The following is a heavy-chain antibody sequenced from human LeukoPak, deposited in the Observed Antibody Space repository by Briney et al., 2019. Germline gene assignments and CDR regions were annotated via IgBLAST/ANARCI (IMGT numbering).Heavy chain of an antibody. Sequence: PSETLSLTCTVSGGSISSYYWSWIRQPPGKRLEWIGYIYYSGSTNYNPSLKSRVTISVDTSKNQFSLKLSSVTAADTAVYYCARRDDFWSGYRYWGQGTLVTVSS. CDR1: GGSISSYY. CDR2: IYYSGST. D-gene: IGHD3-3*01. V-gene: IGHV4-59*08. CDR3: ARRDDFWSGYRY. J-gene: IGHJ4*02.